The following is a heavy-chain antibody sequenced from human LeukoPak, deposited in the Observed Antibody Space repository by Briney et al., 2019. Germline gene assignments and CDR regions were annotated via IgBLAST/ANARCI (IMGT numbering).Heavy chain of an antibody. CDR3: ARLVGVSPLDY. CDR1: GFKFSSYA. J-gene: IGHJ4*02. V-gene: IGHV3-23*01. D-gene: IGHD3-16*01. CDR2: ISGKTINT. Sequence: PGGSLRLSCALSGFKFSSYAVYWVRQAPRKGLEWVSEISGKTINTYYADSVKDRFAISRDNSKNTLFLQMHSLRAEDTAIYYCARLVGVSPLDYWGQGTLVTVSS.